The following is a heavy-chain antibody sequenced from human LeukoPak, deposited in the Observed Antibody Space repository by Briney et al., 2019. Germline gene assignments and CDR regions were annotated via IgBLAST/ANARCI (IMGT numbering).Heavy chain of an antibody. CDR2: INPNSGGT. CDR1: GYTFTGYY. Sequence: ASVKVPCKASGYTFTGYYIHWVRQAPGQGLEWMGWINPNSGGTNYAQKFQGRVTMTRDTSISTAYMDLSRLRSDDTAVYYCARDKSSGYRREDYWGQGTLVTVSS. CDR3: ARDKSSGYRREDY. J-gene: IGHJ4*02. D-gene: IGHD3-22*01. V-gene: IGHV1-2*02.